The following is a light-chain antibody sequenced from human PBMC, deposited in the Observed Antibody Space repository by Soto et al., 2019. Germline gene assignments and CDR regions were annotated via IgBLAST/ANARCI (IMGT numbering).Light chain of an antibody. CDR2: GAS. J-gene: IGKJ1*01. Sequence: IVSRQSSGALSLSAGGRATLFCRGSQSVSSSYLAWYQQKPGQAPRLLIYGASSRATGIPDRFSGSGSGAEFTLTFSSLQSEDFAIYYCQQYNNLPPTFGQGTKVDI. V-gene: IGKV3-20*01. CDR1: QSVSSSY. CDR3: QQYNNLPPT.